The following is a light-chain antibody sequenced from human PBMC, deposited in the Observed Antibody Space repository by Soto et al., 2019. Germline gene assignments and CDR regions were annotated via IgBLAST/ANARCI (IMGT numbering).Light chain of an antibody. Sequence: DIQMTQSPSTLSASVGDRVTITCRASQSISSWLAWYQQKPGKAPNLLIYKASSLESGVPSRFSGSGSGTDFTLTISSLQPDDFATYYCQQYNSYSWTCGQGTKVEIK. CDR3: QQYNSYSWT. J-gene: IGKJ1*01. V-gene: IGKV1-5*03. CDR1: QSISSW. CDR2: KAS.